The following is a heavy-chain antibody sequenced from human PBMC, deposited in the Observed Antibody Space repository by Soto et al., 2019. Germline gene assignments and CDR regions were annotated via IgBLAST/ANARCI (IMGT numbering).Heavy chain of an antibody. Sequence: QVQLVQSGAEVKETGSSVKVSCEASGGTFSSYTFSWVRQAPGQGLEWMGTIIPIIGIANYAQKFQGRVTMTADKSTSTAYMELRSLRSEDTAVYYCARQEGGTEGSDWFDPWGQGTLVTVSS. CDR1: GGTFSSYT. CDR3: ARQEGGTEGSDWFDP. CDR2: IIPIIGIA. V-gene: IGHV1-69*02. D-gene: IGHD2-15*01. J-gene: IGHJ5*02.